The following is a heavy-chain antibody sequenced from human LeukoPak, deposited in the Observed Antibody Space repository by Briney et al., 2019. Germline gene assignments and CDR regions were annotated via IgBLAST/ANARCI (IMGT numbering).Heavy chain of an antibody. CDR3: ARDGHVDTAMVD. V-gene: IGHV3-64*01. D-gene: IGHD5-18*01. J-gene: IGHJ4*02. CDR1: GFTFSSYA. CDR2: ISSNGGST. Sequence: PGGSLRLSCAASGFTFSSYAMHWVRQAPGKGLEYVSAISSNGGSTYYANSVKGRFTISRDNSKNTLYLQMNSLRAEDTAVYYCARDGHVDTAMVDWGQGTLVTVSS.